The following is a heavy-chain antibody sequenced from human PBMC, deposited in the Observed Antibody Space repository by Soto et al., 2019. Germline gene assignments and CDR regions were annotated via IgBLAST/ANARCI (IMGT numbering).Heavy chain of an antibody. D-gene: IGHD6-19*01. J-gene: IGHJ4*02. CDR1: GSSISSYY. CDR3: AREAIAVAGPGDFDY. V-gene: IGHV4-4*07. CDR2: IYTSGST. Sequence: TSETLSLTCTVSGSSISSYYWSWIRQPAGKGLEWIGRIYTSGSTSYNPSLKSRVTMSVDTSKNQFSLKLSSVTAADTAVYYCAREAIAVAGPGDFDYWGQGTLVTVSS.